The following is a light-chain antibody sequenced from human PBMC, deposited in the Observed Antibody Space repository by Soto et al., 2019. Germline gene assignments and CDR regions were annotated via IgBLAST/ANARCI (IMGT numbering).Light chain of an antibody. J-gene: IGKJ1*01. CDR3: QQYDSYPRT. CDR1: QGISSY. CDR2: AAS. V-gene: IGKV1-8*01. Sequence: AIRMTQSPSSFSASTGDGVTITCRASQGISSYLAWYRQKPGKAPKLLIYAASTLQSGVPSRFSGSGSGTDFTLTISCLQSEDFATYSCQQYDSYPRTFGQGTKVEIK.